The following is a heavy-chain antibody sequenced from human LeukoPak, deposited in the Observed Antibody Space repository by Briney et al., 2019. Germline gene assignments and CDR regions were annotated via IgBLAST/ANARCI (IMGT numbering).Heavy chain of an antibody. D-gene: IGHD4-17*01. CDR3: AKRMGPMVTTGDRPLDY. CDR2: LRYDGSNK. CDR1: GFTFSAYG. V-gene: IGHV3-30*02. J-gene: IGHJ4*02. Sequence: GGSLRLSCAASGFTFSAYGMHWVRQAPGKGLEGVAFLRYDGSNKYYADSRRGRFTISRGNSKNTLYLQMNSLTAEDTAVYYCAKRMGPMVTTGDRPLDYWGQGTLVTVSS.